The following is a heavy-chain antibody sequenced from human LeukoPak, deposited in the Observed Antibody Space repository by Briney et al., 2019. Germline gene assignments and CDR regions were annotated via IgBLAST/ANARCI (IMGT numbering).Heavy chain of an antibody. D-gene: IGHD3-22*01. CDR3: ARDRHYYDSSGYLGAFDI. Sequence: ASVKVSCKASGGTFSSYAISWVRQAPGQGLEWMGGIIPIFGTANYAQKFQGRVTITADKSTGTAYIELSSLRSEDTAVYYCARDRHYYDSSGYLGAFDIWGQGTMVTVSS. J-gene: IGHJ3*02. CDR1: GGTFSSYA. V-gene: IGHV1-69*06. CDR2: IIPIFGTA.